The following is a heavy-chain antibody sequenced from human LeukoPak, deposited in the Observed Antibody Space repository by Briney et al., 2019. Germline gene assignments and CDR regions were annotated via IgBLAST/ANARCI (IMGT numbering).Heavy chain of an antibody. CDR3: ARDSSSWYNWFDP. Sequence: SVKVSCKASGGTFSSYTVSWVRQAPGQGLEWMGRIIPILGIANYAQKFQGRVTITADKSTSTAYMELSSLRSEDTAVYYCARDSSSWYNWFDPWGQGTLVTVSS. D-gene: IGHD6-13*01. V-gene: IGHV1-69*04. J-gene: IGHJ5*02. CDR2: IIPILGIA. CDR1: GGTFSSYT.